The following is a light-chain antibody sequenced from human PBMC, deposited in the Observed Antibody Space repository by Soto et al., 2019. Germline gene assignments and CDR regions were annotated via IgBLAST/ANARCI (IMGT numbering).Light chain of an antibody. Sequence: QSVLTQPPSASGSPGQSITISCSGTSSDVGAYNCVSWHQQHPGKVPKIIIYDVSRRPSGVSNRFSGSKSGNTASLTISGLQAEDESDYYCSSYTTTNTHVFGTGTKVTVL. V-gene: IGLV2-14*01. CDR1: SSDVGAYNC. CDR2: DVS. J-gene: IGLJ1*01. CDR3: SSYTTTNTHV.